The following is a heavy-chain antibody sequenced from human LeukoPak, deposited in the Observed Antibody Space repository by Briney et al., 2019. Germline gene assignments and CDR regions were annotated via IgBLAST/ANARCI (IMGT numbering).Heavy chain of an antibody. J-gene: IGHJ4*02. CDR3: ARRKRWLQSIKGPFDY. Sequence: SETLPLTCTVSGGSISSYYWSWIRQPAGKGLEWIGRIYTSGSTNYNPSLKSRVTMSVDTSKNQFSLKLSSVTAADTAVYYCARRKRWLQSIKGPFDYWGQGTLVTVSS. D-gene: IGHD5-24*01. V-gene: IGHV4-4*07. CDR1: GGSISSYY. CDR2: IYTSGST.